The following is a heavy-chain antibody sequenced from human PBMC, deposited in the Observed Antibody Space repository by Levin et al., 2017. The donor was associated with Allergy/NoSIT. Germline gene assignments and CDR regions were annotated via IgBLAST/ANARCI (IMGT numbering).Heavy chain of an antibody. J-gene: IGHJ4*02. D-gene: IGHD6-19*01. V-gene: IGHV1-18*01. CDR1: GYTFSNYG. Sequence: ASVKVSCKASGYTFSNYGVNWVRQAPGQGLEWMGWINTYNGHATYAQAFQGRVSMTTDTSTNTAYLELRNLRSDDTALYYCAKGRRGIGWFYFDSWGQGTLVTVSS. CDR3: AKGRRGIGWFYFDS. CDR2: INTYNGHA.